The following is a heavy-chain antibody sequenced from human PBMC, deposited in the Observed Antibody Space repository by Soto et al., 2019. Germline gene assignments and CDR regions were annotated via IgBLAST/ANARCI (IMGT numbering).Heavy chain of an antibody. V-gene: IGHV3-23*01. CDR2: ISGGGFNT. J-gene: IGHJ4*02. CDR1: GFTFRQYD. D-gene: IGHD4-17*01. Sequence: GSLRLSCAASGFTFRQYDLSWVRQAPGKGLEWVSAISGGGFNTHYADSVQGRFTVTRDNFNNVLHLQMNSLKAEDTAVYYCAKDETTVVNVVPDYWGQGTLVTVSS. CDR3: AKDETTVVNVVPDY.